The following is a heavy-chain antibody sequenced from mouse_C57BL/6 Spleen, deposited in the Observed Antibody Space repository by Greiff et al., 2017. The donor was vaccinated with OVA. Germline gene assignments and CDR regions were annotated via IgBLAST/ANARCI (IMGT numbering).Heavy chain of an antibody. CDR3: AKYYGSSYEDWYFDV. Sequence: VQLQQSGAELARPGASVKLSCKASGYTFTSYGISWVKQRTGQGLEWIGEIYPRSGNTYYNEKFKGKATLTADKSSSTAYMELRSLTSEDSAVYFCAKYYGSSYEDWYFDVWGTGTTVTVSS. D-gene: IGHD1-1*01. V-gene: IGHV1-81*01. CDR1: GYTFTSYG. J-gene: IGHJ1*03. CDR2: IYPRSGNT.